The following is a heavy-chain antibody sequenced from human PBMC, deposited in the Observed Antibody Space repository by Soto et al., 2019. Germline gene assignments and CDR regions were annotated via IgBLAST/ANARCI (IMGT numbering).Heavy chain of an antibody. CDR2: ISSSSSTI. D-gene: IGHD2-2*01. V-gene: IGHV3-48*01. CDR3: ARFSTSYLWALDY. Sequence: GGSLRLSCAASGFTFSSYSMNWVRQAPGKGLEWVSYISSSSSTIYYADSVKGRFTISRDNAKNSLYLQMNSLRADDTAVYYCARFSTSYLWALDYWGQGALVTVSS. CDR1: GFTFSSYS. J-gene: IGHJ4*02.